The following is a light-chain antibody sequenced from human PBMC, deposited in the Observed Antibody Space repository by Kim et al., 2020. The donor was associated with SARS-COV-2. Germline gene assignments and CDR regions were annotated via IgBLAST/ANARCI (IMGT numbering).Light chain of an antibody. J-gene: IGKJ1*01. CDR1: QSVSNSY. V-gene: IGKV3-20*01. CDR2: GTS. CDR3: QQFGSSPWT. Sequence: SPGESATLSCRTSQSVSNSYLAWYRQKPGQAPRLLIYGTSNRATGIPDRISGSGSGTDFTLTISRLEPEDFAVYYCQQFGSSPWTFGQGTKVDIK.